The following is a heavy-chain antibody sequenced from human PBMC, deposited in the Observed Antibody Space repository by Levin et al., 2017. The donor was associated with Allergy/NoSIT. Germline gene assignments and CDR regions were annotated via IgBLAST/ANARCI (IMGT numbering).Heavy chain of an antibody. J-gene: IGHJ4*02. Sequence: GGSLRLSCAASGFTFDDYGMHWVRQAPGKGLEWVSGISWHSGSIAYADSVKGRSTISRDNAKNSLYLQMNSLRAEDTALYYCAKGGRDGYNYPVDFDYWGQGTLVTVSS. CDR3: AKGGRDGYNYPVDFDY. CDR1: GFTFDDYG. V-gene: IGHV3-9*01. CDR2: ISWHSGSI. D-gene: IGHD5-24*01.